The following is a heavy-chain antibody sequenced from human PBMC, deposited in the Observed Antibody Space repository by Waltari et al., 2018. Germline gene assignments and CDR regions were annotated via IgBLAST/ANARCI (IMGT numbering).Heavy chain of an antibody. CDR1: GGSFSGYY. CDR3: ARGRKDRKLGLDY. CDR2: INHSGST. D-gene: IGHD7-27*01. V-gene: IGHV4-34*01. J-gene: IGHJ4*02. Sequence: QVQLQQWGAGLLKPSETLSLTCAVYGGSFSGYYWSWIRQPPGKGLEWIGEINHSGSTNYNPSLKIRVTISVDTSKNQFSLKLSSVTAADTAVYYCARGRKDRKLGLDYWGQGTLVTVSS.